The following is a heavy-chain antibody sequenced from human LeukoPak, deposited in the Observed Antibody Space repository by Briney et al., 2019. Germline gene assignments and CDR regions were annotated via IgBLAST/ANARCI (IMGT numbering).Heavy chain of an antibody. CDR2: IIPILGIA. J-gene: IGHJ3*02. CDR1: GGTFSSYA. V-gene: IGHV1-69*04. Sequence: GASVKVPCKASGGTFSSYAISWVRQAPGQGLEWMGRIIPILGIANYAQKFQGRVTITADKSTSTAHMELSSLRSGDTAVYYCARSPYSNYGYAFDIWGQGTMVTVSS. CDR3: ARSPYSNYGYAFDI. D-gene: IGHD4-11*01.